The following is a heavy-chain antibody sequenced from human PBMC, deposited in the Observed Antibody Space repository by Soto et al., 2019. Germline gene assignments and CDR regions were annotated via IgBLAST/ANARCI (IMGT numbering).Heavy chain of an antibody. V-gene: IGHV4-31*03. J-gene: IGHJ6*02. D-gene: IGHD2-21*01. CDR3: AASCVGCGGFNYYGMDV. Sequence: SETLSITCTVSSGTISSGGYYWSWIHKHPGKGLEWIGYIYYSGSTYYNPSLRSRVTISVDTSKNQFSLKLSSVTAADTAVYYCAASCVGCGGFNYYGMDVWGQGTTVTVSS. CDR2: IYYSGST. CDR1: SGTISSGGYY.